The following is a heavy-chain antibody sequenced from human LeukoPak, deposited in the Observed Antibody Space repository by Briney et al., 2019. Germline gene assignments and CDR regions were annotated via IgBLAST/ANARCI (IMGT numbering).Heavy chain of an antibody. D-gene: IGHD4-17*01. V-gene: IGHV1-18*01. CDR1: GYTFTSYG. CDR3: AILQYGDFDAFDI. J-gene: IGHJ3*02. CDR2: ISAYNGNT. Sequence: ASVKVSCKASGYTFTSYGISWGRQAPGQGLEGMGWISAYNGNTNYAQKLQGRVTMTTDTSTSTAYMELRSLRSDDTAVYYCAILQYGDFDAFDIWGQGTMVTVSS.